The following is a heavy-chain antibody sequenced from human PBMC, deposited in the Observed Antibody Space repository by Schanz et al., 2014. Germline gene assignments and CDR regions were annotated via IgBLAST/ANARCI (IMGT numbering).Heavy chain of an antibody. CDR1: GFTLSNSD. CDR2: IGYLGDT. Sequence: EAYLVESGGGLIQRGESLRLSCAASGFTLSNSDMHWVRQGTGKGLEWVSTIGYLGDTYYPDSVKGRFTVSRDSGQNSLYLQMNSLRAGDTAVYYCARGTDWNLHYWGQGALVTVSS. CDR3: ARGTDWNLHY. D-gene: IGHD1-1*01. J-gene: IGHJ4*02. V-gene: IGHV3-13*01.